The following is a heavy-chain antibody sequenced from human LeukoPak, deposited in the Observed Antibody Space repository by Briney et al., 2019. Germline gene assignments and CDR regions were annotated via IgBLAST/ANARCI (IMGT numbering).Heavy chain of an antibody. D-gene: IGHD2-2*01. CDR1: GFTFSTYW. J-gene: IGHJ4*02. Sequence: GGSLRLSCAASGFTFSTYWMTWVRQAPGKGLEWVGNIKGDGSEKYYLDSVKGRFTISRDNAKNSLFLQMNSLRAEDTAVYYCARAPLHLAMYHYFDYWGQGTLVTVSS. V-gene: IGHV3-7*01. CDR3: ARAPLHLAMYHYFDY. CDR2: IKGDGSEK.